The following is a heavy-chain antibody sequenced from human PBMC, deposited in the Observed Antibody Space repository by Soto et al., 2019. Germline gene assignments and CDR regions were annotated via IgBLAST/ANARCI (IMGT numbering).Heavy chain of an antibody. V-gene: IGHV4-59*01. CDR2: IYYSGST. Sequence: QVQLQESGPGLVKPSETLSLTCTVSGGSISSYYWNWIRQPPGKGLEWIGYIYYSGSTNYNPSLKSRVTISVDTSKNQFSLKLSSVTAADTAVYYCARGYSSSWANYYYYYMDVWGKGTTVTVSS. D-gene: IGHD6-13*01. CDR1: GGSISSYY. CDR3: ARGYSSSWANYYYYYMDV. J-gene: IGHJ6*03.